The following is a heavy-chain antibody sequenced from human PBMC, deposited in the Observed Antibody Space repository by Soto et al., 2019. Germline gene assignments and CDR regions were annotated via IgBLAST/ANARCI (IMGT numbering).Heavy chain of an antibody. D-gene: IGHD3-3*01. CDR3: ARVSPMFAVVTQHLDSFDY. V-gene: IGHV3-7*01. CDR2: IKQDGSEK. J-gene: IGHJ4*02. CDR1: GFTFSSYW. Sequence: EVQLVESGGGLVQPGGALRLSCAASGFTFSSYWMSWVRQAPGKGLEWVANIKQDGSEKYYVDSVKGRFTISRDNAKNSLYLQMNSLRAEDTAVYYCARVSPMFAVVTQHLDSFDYWGQGTLVTVSS.